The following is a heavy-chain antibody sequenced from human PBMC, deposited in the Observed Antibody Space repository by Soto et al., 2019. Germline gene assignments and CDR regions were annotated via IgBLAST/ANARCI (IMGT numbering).Heavy chain of an antibody. D-gene: IGHD3-22*01. CDR2: ISSSSSYI. Sequence: PGGSLRLSCAASGFTFSSYSMNWFRQAPGKGLEWVSSISSSSSYIYYADSVKGRFTISRDNAKNSLYLQMNSLRAEDTAVYYCARDSEHYYDSSGYLDVWGQGTTVTVSS. V-gene: IGHV3-21*01. J-gene: IGHJ6*02. CDR3: ARDSEHYYDSSGYLDV. CDR1: GFTFSSYS.